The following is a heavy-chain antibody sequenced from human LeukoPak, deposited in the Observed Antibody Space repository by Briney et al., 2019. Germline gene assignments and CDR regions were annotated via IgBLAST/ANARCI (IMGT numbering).Heavy chain of an antibody. V-gene: IGHV3-53*01. CDR1: GFTVNNVY. Sequence: GGSLRLSCAASGFTVNNVYMAWVRQAPGKGLEWVSVIHSVGSTFYADSVKGRFSISRDSSKNTLYLQLTSLRAEDTALYYCVRDRYYYDSSGYYDAFDTWGQGTMVSVSS. CDR3: VRDRYYYDSSGYYDAFDT. D-gene: IGHD3-22*01. CDR2: IHSVGST. J-gene: IGHJ3*02.